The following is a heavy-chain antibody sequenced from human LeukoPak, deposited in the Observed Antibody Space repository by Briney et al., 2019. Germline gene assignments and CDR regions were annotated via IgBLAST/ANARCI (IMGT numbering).Heavy chain of an antibody. CDR1: GYTFTSYG. J-gene: IGHJ5*02. CDR2: IIPIFGTA. D-gene: IGHD4-17*01. CDR3: ARGGMTTGLNWFDP. Sequence: GASVKVSCKASGYTFTSYGISWVRQAPGQGLEWMGGIIPIFGTANYAQKFQGRVTITADESTSTAYMELSSLRSEDTAVYYCARGGMTTGLNWFDPWGQGTLVTVSS. V-gene: IGHV1-69*13.